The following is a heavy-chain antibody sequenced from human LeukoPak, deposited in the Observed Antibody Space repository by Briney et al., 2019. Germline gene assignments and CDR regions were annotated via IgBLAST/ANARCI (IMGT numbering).Heavy chain of an antibody. Sequence: SETLSLTCTVSGVSISSYYWSWIRQPTGKGLDWIGYIYYSGSTTYNPSLKSRVTISVGTSKNQFSLKLSSVTAADTAVYYCARVRAGDMDTIDYWGQGTLVTVSS. CDR2: IYYSGST. V-gene: IGHV4-59*01. J-gene: IGHJ4*02. CDR1: GVSISSYY. CDR3: ARVRAGDMDTIDY. D-gene: IGHD5-18*01.